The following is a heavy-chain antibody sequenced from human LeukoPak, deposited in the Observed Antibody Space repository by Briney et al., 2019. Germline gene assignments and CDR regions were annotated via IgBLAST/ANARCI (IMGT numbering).Heavy chain of an antibody. CDR2: INPNSGDT. V-gene: IGHV1-2*02. CDR1: GYTFTGYY. J-gene: IGHJ5*02. Sequence: ASVKVSCKASGYTFTGYYMHWVRQAPGQGLEWMGWINPNSGDTNYAQKFQGRVTMTRDTSISTAYMELSRLRSDDTAVYYCARDWSDIVVVVAATLFNWFDPWGQGTLVTVSS. CDR3: ARDWSDIVVVVAATLFNWFDP. D-gene: IGHD2-15*01.